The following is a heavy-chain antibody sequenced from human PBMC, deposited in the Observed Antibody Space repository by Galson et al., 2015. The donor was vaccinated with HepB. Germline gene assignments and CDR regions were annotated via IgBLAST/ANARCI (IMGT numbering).Heavy chain of an antibody. D-gene: IGHD5-12*01. Sequence: SLRLSCAASGFTFNSYAMHWVRQAPGKGLQWVAVITYDGTIKFYARSVKGRFTISRDNSGNTLFLHMNSLRPEDTALYYCVKGGGYSAIRGRGGFDSWGQGALVTVSS. V-gene: IGHV3-30*04. CDR1: GFTFNSYA. CDR3: VKGGGYSAIRGRGGFDS. CDR2: ITYDGTIK. J-gene: IGHJ4*02.